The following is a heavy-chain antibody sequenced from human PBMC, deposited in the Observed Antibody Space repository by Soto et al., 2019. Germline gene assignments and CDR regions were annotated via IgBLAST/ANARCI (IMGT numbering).Heavy chain of an antibody. D-gene: IGHD3-9*01. Sequence: PGGSLRLSCAASGFTFSGSAMHWVRQASGKGLEWVGRIRSKANSYATAYAASVKGRFTISRDDSKNTAYLQMNSLKTEDTAVYYCPTPGSYDILTGYPSDYWGQGTLVTVSS. J-gene: IGHJ4*02. V-gene: IGHV3-73*01. CDR2: IRSKANSYAT. CDR1: GFTFSGSA. CDR3: PTPGSYDILTGYPSDY.